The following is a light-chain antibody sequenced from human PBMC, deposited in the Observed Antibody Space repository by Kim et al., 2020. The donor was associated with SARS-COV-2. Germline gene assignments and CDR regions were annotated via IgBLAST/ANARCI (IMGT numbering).Light chain of an antibody. CDR3: LQHNSYPLT. V-gene: IGKV1-17*03. CDR2: DAS. CDR1: QAISSY. Sequence: SASVGDRVTITCRASQAISSYLAWFQQKPGKVPHRLISDASNLQSGVPARFSGSRSGTEFTLTISGLQPEDSGTYYCLQHNSYPLTFGGGTKVEI. J-gene: IGKJ4*01.